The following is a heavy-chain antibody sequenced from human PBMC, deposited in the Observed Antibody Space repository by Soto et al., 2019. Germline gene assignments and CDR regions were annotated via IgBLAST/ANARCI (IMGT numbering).Heavy chain of an antibody. J-gene: IGHJ4*02. D-gene: IGHD1-26*01. CDR2: ISGSGGST. V-gene: IGHV3-23*01. Sequence: GGSLRLSCAASGFTFNDYSMNWVRQAPGKGLEWVSGISGSGGSTGYADSVKGRFTISRDNSKNTLYVQMNSLRAEDSAVYYCAKTPGKPPHYWGQGTLVTVSS. CDR3: AKTPGKPPHY. CDR1: GFTFNDYS.